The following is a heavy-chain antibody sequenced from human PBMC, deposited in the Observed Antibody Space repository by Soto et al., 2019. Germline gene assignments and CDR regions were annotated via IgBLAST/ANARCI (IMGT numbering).Heavy chain of an antibody. CDR1: GGSISSSSYY. J-gene: IGHJ6*02. V-gene: IGHV4-39*01. CDR3: ACIFSGGCSYGFYYSGMDV. D-gene: IGHD5-18*01. CDR2: IFYSGTT. Sequence: SETLSLTCTVSGGSISSSSYYWGWIRQPPGKGLEWIGSIFYSGTTYYNPSLKSRVTISVDTSKNRFSLKLSSVTAADTAVYYCACIFSGGCSYGFYYSGMDVWGRGTTLTVSS.